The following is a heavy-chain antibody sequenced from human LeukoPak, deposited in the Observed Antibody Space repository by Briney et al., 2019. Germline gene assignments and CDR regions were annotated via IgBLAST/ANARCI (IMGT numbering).Heavy chain of an antibody. D-gene: IGHD2-2*01. J-gene: IGHJ6*02. V-gene: IGHV4-4*07. CDR1: GGSISSYY. CDR2: IHTSGST. CDR3: ARDVVPAAPDYYYYGMDV. Sequence: SETLSLTCTVSGGSISSYYWSWIRQPAGKGLEWIGRIHTSGSTNYNPSLKSRVTMSVDTSKNQFSLKLSSVTAADTAVYYCARDVVPAAPDYYYYGMDVWGQGTTVTVSS.